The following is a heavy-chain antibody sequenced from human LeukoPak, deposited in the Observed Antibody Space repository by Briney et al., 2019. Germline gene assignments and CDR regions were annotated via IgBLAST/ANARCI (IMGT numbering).Heavy chain of an antibody. V-gene: IGHV3-23*01. CDR2: VSGNGGAT. D-gene: IGHD3-3*01. CDR3: ARDRSGHYDFWSCCYTEYYFDY. Sequence: GGSLRLSCVASGFTFSTFAMTWVRQAPGKGLEWVSTVSGNGGATFYADSVKGRFTISRDNSKNTLYLQMNSLRAEDTAVYYCARDRSGHYDFWSCCYTEYYFDYWGQGTLVTVSS. CDR1: GFTFSTFA. J-gene: IGHJ4*02.